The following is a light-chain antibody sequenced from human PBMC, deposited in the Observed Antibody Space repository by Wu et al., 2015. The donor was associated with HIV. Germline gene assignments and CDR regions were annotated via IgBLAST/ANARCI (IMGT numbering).Light chain of an antibody. V-gene: IGKV3-20*01. CDR1: QSVISNF. CDR2: DAS. CDR3: QQYGGSPRT. Sequence: EVVLTQSPGTLSLSPGERATLSCRASQSVISNFLAWYQQKPGQSPRLLIYDASSRATGIPDRFSGSGSGTDFTLTISRLEPEDFAVYYCQQYGGSPRTFGQGTKVEIK. J-gene: IGKJ1*01.